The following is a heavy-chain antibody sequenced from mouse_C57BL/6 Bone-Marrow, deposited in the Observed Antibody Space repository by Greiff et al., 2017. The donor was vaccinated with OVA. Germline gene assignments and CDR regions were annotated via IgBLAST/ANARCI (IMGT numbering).Heavy chain of an antibody. CDR2: IDPENGDT. J-gene: IGHJ3*01. Sequence: EVQLVESGAELVRPGASVKLSCTASGFNIKDDYMHWVKQRPEQGLEWIGWIDPENGDTEYASKFQGKATITADTSSNTAYLQLSSLTSEDTAVYYCTWDYGGFAYWGQGTLVTVSA. V-gene: IGHV14-4*01. CDR1: GFNIKDDY. CDR3: TWDYGGFAY. D-gene: IGHD2-4*01.